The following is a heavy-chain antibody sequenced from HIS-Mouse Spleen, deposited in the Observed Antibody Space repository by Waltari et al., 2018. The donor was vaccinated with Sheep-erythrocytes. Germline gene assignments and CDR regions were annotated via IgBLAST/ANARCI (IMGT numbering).Heavy chain of an antibody. V-gene: IGHV1-69*04. CDR3: APTGGYTPHFDL. D-gene: IGHD3-10*01. CDR1: GGTFSSYA. Sequence: QVRLVQSGAGVKKPGSSVKVSCKASGGTFSSYAISWVRQAPGKGRGWMGGKNPNLSITNNGQKFQGRVTIAAGKFTCKAYMGLSSLRAEDTGVDYCAPTGGYTPHFDLVGQGTVGTVSS. CDR2: KNPNLSIT. J-gene: IGHJ4*02.